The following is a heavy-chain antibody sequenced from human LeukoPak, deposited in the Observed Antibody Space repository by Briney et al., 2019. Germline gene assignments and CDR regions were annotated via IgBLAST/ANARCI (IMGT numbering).Heavy chain of an antibody. CDR1: GFTFSTYA. CDR3: AKAGTDYYDSSGYYYVGYFDY. CDR2: FSNSGET. V-gene: IGHV3-23*01. Sequence: GGSLRLSCAASGFTFSTYAMAWVRQAPGKGLEWVSAFSNSGETHYADSVKGRFTISRDNSKNTLYLQMNSLRAEDTAVYYCAKAGTDYYDSSGYYYVGYFDYWGQGTLVTVSS. D-gene: IGHD3-22*01. J-gene: IGHJ4*02.